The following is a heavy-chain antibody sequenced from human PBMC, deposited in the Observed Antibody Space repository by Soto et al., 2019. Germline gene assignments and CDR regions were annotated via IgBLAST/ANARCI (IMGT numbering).Heavy chain of an antibody. CDR3: ARGLHIVVLTARGSAFAI. V-gene: IGHV4-31*01. Sequence: QVQLQDSGPGLVKPSQTLSLTCTVSGGSISSGGYYWSGIRQHPVKGLEWIGYIYYSGSTYYNPSLLSLVTTSVDTSMNQFSLRLSSVTAADRAVYYCARGLHIVVLTARGSAFAISGQGTMVTVSS. J-gene: IGHJ3*02. CDR1: GGSISSGGYY. CDR2: IYYSGST. D-gene: IGHD2-21*02.